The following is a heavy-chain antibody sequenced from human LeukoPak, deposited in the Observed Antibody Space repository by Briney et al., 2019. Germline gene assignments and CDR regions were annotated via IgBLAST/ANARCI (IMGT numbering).Heavy chain of an antibody. CDR3: ARRDYGGKHFDF. CDR2: IYPGDSDT. D-gene: IGHD4-23*01. J-gene: IGHJ4*02. V-gene: IGHV5-51*01. CDR1: GYIFTNYW. Sequence: GASLKISCKGTGYIFTNYWIAWARQMPGKGLEWMGIIYPGDSDTKYSPSFQGQVTISADKSISTAYLQWSSLKASDTAMYYCARRDYGGKHFDFWGQGTLLTVSS.